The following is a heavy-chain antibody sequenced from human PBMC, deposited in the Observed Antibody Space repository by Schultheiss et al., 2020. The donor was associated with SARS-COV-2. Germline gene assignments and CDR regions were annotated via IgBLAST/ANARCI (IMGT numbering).Heavy chain of an antibody. CDR2: INHSGST. D-gene: IGHD2-8*02. CDR3: AREDTGPYYYYYYGMDV. J-gene: IGHJ6*02. CDR1: GGSFSGYY. Sequence: SETLSLTCAVYGGSFSGYYWSWIRQPPGKGLEWIGEINHSGSTNYNPSLKSRVTISLHTSTDQFSLNLTSVTAADTAVYYCAREDTGPYYYYYYGMDVWGQGTTVTVSS. V-gene: IGHV4-34*01.